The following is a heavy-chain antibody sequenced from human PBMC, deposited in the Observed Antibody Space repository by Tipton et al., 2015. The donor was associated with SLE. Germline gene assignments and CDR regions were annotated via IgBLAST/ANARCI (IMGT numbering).Heavy chain of an antibody. V-gene: IGHV4-59*11. CDR3: ARRRFQSASDY. J-gene: IGHJ4*02. D-gene: IGHD2-21*01. CDR2: ISHSGVT. CDR1: GGSISGHF. Sequence: TLSLTCTVSGGSISGHFWTWIRQLPGKGLEWIGYISHSGVTNYNPSLKSRVTMSVDTSMNQFSLKLSSVTAADTAAYYCARRRFQSASDYWGQGTLVSVSS.